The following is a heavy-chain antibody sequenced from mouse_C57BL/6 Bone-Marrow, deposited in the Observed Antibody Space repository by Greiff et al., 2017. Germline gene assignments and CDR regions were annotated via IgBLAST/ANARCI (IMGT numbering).Heavy chain of an antibody. V-gene: IGHV5-6*01. Sequence: EVKLVESGGDLVKPGGSLKLSCAASGFTFSSSGMSWVRQTPDKRLEWVATISSGGSYTYYPDSVKGRFTSSRDNAKNTLYLQMSSLKSEDTAMYYCARQDGYYPYWYFDVWGTGTTVTVSS. CDR3: ARQDGYYPYWYFDV. J-gene: IGHJ1*03. CDR1: GFTFSSSG. CDR2: ISSGGSYT. D-gene: IGHD2-3*01.